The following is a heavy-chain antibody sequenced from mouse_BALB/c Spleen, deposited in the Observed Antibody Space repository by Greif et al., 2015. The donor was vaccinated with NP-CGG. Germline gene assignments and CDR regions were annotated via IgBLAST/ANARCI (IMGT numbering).Heavy chain of an antibody. D-gene: IGHD1-1*01. CDR3: ARAYYGSIDY. CDR2: IYPGDGDT. J-gene: IGHJ2*01. Sequence: VKLQESGPELVKPGASVKISCKASGYAFSSSWMNWVKQRPGQGLEWIGRIYPGDGDTNYNGKFKGKATLTADKSSSTAYMQLSSLTSVDSAVYFCARAYYGSIDYWGQGTTLTVSS. CDR1: GYAFSSSW. V-gene: IGHV1-82*01.